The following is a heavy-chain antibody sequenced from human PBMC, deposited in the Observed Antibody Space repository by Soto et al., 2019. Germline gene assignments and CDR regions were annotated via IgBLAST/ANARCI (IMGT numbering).Heavy chain of an antibody. CDR1: GFSLSSYG. CDR2: ISYDGSNK. D-gene: IGHD4-4*01. V-gene: IGHV3-30*03. Sequence: GGSLRISCAASGFSLSSYGMHWVRQAPNKELEWVAVISYDGSNKYYADSVKGRFTISRDNSKNTLYLQMNSLRAEDTAVYYCLIDITVTGYYYGMHV. CDR3: LIDITVTGYYYGMHV. J-gene: IGHJ6*01.